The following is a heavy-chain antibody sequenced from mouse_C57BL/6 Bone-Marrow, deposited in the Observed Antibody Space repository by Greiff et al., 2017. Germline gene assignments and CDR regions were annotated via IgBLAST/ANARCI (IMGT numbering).Heavy chain of an antibody. D-gene: IGHD1-1*01. CDR1: GYTFTSYW. CDR2: IDPSDSYT. CDR3: ARNYFGSSYWFAY. V-gene: IGHV1-59*01. J-gene: IGHJ3*01. Sequence: QVQLQQSGAELVRPGTSVKLSCTASGYTFTSYWMHWVKQRPGQGLEWIGVIDPSDSYTNYNQKFKGKATLTVDTSSSTAYMQLSSLTSEDSAVYYCARNYFGSSYWFAYWGQGTLVTVSA.